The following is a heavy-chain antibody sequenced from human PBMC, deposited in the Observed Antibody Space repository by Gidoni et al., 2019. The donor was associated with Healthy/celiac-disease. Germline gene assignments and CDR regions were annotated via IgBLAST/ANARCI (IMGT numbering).Heavy chain of an antibody. V-gene: IGHV4-59*01. CDR1: GGSISSYY. J-gene: IGHJ4*02. Sequence: QVQLQESGPGLVKPSETLSLTCTVSGGSISSYYWRWIRQPPGKGLELIGYIYYSGSTNYNPSLKSRVAIAGDTSKNQFSLKLSSVTAADTAVYYCARFRVVTAIGGLDYWGQGTLVTVSS. CDR2: IYYSGST. CDR3: ARFRVVTAIGGLDY. D-gene: IGHD2-21*02.